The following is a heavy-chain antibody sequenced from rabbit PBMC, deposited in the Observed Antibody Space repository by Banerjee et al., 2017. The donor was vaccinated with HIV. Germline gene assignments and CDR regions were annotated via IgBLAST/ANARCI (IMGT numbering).Heavy chain of an antibody. J-gene: IGHJ4*01. D-gene: IGHD4-1*01. Sequence: QEQLEESGGDLVKPEGSLTLTCTASGFSFSNKYVMCWVRQAPGKGLEWIGCIDAGSGTTYYANWAKGRFTISKTSSTTVTLQMTSLTAADTATYFCARDSSDWGWGKFSLWGPGTLVTVS. V-gene: IGHV1S45*01. CDR2: IDAGSGTT. CDR1: GFSFSNKYV. CDR3: ARDSSDWGWGKFSL.